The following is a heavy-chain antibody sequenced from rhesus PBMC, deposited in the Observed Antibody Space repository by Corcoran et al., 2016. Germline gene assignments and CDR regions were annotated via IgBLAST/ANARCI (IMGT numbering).Heavy chain of an antibody. CDR3: ARWSIAAAGYYYGLDS. Sequence: QVQLQESGPGLVTPSETLSLTCAVSGGSISSNYWSWIRKPPGKGLEWIARIYGSGGITDYNPSLKSRVTISTDTSKTQFSLKLSSVTAADTAVYYCARWSIAAAGYYYGLDSWGQGVVVTVSS. CDR1: GGSISSNY. CDR2: IYGSGGIT. D-gene: IGHD6-31*01. V-gene: IGHV4-160*01. J-gene: IGHJ6*01.